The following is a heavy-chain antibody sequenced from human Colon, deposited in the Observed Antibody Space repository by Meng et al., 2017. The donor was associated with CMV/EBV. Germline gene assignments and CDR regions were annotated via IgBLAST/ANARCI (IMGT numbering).Heavy chain of an antibody. CDR2: IHHSGNS. CDR1: GASINSGDYY. J-gene: IGHJ4*02. V-gene: IGHV4-30-4*08. Sequence: SETLSLTCAVSGASINSGDYYWAWIRQSPGKGLEWLGYIHHSGNSFYNPSLKSRLSISVDTPNKHFSLNLRSVTAADTAVYYCARENSTSTGGFDFWGQGTLVTVSS. CDR3: ARENSTSTGGFDF. D-gene: IGHD2-2*01.